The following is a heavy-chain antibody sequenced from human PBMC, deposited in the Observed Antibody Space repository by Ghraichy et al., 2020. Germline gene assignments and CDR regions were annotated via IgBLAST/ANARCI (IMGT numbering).Heavy chain of an antibody. Sequence: SGPTLVKPTETLTLTCTVSGFSLSNARMGVSWIRQPPGKALEWLAHIFSNDEKSYSTSLKSRLTISKDTSKSQVVLTMTNMDPVDTATYYCARIEEGGELWVSHYYYFGMDVWGQGTTVTVSS. D-gene: IGHD3-16*01. J-gene: IGHJ6*02. V-gene: IGHV2-26*01. CDR1: GFSLSNARMG. CDR3: ARIEEGGELWVSHYYYFGMDV. CDR2: IFSNDEK.